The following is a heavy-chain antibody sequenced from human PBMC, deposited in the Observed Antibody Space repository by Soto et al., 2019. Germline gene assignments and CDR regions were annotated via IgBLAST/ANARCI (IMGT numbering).Heavy chain of an antibody. CDR3: AKDHCINGVCYFDY. D-gene: IGHD2-8*01. Sequence: GGSLRLSCAVSGFTFRSDDMSWVSQAPGKGLEWVSAIVRSGGGTNYADSVTGRFTISRDNSKNTLYLQMNSVRAEDTAVYYCAKDHCINGVCYFDYWGQGTLVTVSS. CDR1: GFTFRSDD. CDR2: IVRSGGGT. V-gene: IGHV3-23*01. J-gene: IGHJ4*01.